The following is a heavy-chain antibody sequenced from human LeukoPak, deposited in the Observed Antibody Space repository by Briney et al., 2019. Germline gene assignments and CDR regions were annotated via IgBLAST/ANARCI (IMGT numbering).Heavy chain of an antibody. Sequence: PGGSLRLSCEASGFTFSSFPLFWVRQAPGRGLEYVSGISANGGSTHYAHSVKGRFTISRDNSKNTRYLQIGSLRVEDMAVYYSASGSAKVWGSYLDYWGQATLVTVSS. J-gene: IGHJ4*02. CDR1: GFTFSSFP. D-gene: IGHD4/OR15-4a*01. CDR2: ISANGGST. V-gene: IGHV3-64*01. CDR3: ASGSAKVWGSYLDY.